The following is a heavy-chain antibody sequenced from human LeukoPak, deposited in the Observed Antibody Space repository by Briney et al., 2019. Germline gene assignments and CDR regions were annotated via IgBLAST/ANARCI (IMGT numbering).Heavy chain of an antibody. Sequence: ASVKVSCKASGYTFTSYYMHWVRQAPGQGLEWMGIINPSGGSTSYAQKFQGRVTMTRDMSTSTVYMELSSLRSEDTAVYYCAATPHCSGGSCYSQGFDYWGQGTLVTVSS. CDR1: GYTFTSYY. D-gene: IGHD2-15*01. J-gene: IGHJ4*02. CDR2: INPSGGST. V-gene: IGHV1-46*01. CDR3: AATPHCSGGSCYSQGFDY.